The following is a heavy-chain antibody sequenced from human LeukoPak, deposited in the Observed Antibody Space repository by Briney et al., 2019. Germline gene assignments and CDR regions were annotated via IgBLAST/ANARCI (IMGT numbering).Heavy chain of an antibody. J-gene: IGHJ3*02. CDR3: AKDPNGDYIGAFDI. CDR1: KFNFHNYG. Sequence: GGSLRLSCTTPKFNFHNYGLTWVRQAPGKELEWVSSISGSGAQYAASVQGRSTISRDNSKNTLYLQMNSLRAEDTAVYYCAKDPNGDYIGAFDIWGQGTMVTVSS. CDR2: ISGSGA. V-gene: IGHV3-23*01. D-gene: IGHD4-17*01.